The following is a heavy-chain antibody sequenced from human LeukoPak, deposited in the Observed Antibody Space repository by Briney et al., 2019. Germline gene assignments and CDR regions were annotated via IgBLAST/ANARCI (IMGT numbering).Heavy chain of an antibody. CDR1: GGSISSGSYY. D-gene: IGHD6-19*01. J-gene: IGHJ3*02. CDR2: IYTSGST. Sequence: SQTLSLTCTVSGGSISSGSYYWSWIRQPAGKGLEWIGRIYTSGSTNYNPSLKSRVTISVDTSKNQFSLKLSSVTAADTAVYYCARDGGSSGWVDAFDIWGQGTMVTVSS. V-gene: IGHV4-61*02. CDR3: ARDGGSSGWVDAFDI.